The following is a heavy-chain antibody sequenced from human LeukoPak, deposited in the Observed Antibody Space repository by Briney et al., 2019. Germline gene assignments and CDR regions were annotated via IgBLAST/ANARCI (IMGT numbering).Heavy chain of an antibody. Sequence: SETLSLTCTVSGGSISSSNFYWGWIRQPPGKGLEWIGSIYYSGSTYYNPSLKSRVTISVDTSKNQFSLKLSSVTAADTAVYYCARVSGGSCYYYKCYYYYYMDVWGKGTTVTVSS. V-gene: IGHV4-39*07. D-gene: IGHD2-15*01. CDR1: GGSISSSNFY. J-gene: IGHJ6*03. CDR2: IYYSGST. CDR3: ARVSGGSCYYYKCYYYYYMDV.